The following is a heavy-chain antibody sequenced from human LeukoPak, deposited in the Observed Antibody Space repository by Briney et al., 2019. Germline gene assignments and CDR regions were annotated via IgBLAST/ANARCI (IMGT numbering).Heavy chain of an antibody. D-gene: IGHD4-17*01. V-gene: IGHV3-48*03. CDR3: ARGRVTTGWFDP. CDR2: ISSSGSTI. CDR1: GFTFSSYE. J-gene: IGHJ5*02. Sequence: GALRLPCAASGFTFSSYEMNWVRQAPGKGLEWVSYISSSGSTIYYADSVKGRFTISRDNAKNSLYLQMNILRTEDTAVYYCARGRVTTGWFDPWGQGTVATVSS.